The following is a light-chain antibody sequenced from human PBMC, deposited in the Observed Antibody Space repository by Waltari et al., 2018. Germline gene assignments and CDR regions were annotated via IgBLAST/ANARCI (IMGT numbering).Light chain of an antibody. V-gene: IGKV3-20*01. CDR2: GAS. J-gene: IGKJ2*01. Sequence: VLTQSPGTLSSSPGERATLSCRASQRLTKNYLAWYQQKPGQAPRLLIYGASSRAAGIPDRFSGSGSGTDFTLTISRLEPDDFAVYYCQQYGSSIMYTFGQGTKLEIK. CDR1: QRLTKNY. CDR3: QQYGSSIMYT.